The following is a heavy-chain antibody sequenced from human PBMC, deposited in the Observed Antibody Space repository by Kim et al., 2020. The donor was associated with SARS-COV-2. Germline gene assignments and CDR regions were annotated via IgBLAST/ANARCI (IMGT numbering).Heavy chain of an antibody. D-gene: IGHD3-10*01. CDR3: AKDSSPYYGSGDVDY. Sequence: GGSLRLSCAASGFTFDDYAMHWVRQAPGKGLEWVSLISGDGGSTYYADSVKGRFTISRDNSKNSLYLQMNSLRTEDTALYYCAKDSSPYYGSGDVDYWGQGTLVTVSS. CDR2: ISGDGGST. CDR1: GFTFDDYA. V-gene: IGHV3-43*02. J-gene: IGHJ4*02.